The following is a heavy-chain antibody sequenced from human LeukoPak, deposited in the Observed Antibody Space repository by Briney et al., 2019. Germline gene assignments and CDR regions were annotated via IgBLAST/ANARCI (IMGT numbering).Heavy chain of an antibody. J-gene: IGHJ5*02. D-gene: IGHD3-10*01. Sequence: PSETLSLTCAVYGGSFSGYYWSWIRQPPGKGLEWIGEINHSGSTNYNPSLKSRVTISVDTSKNQFSLNLSSVTAADTAVYYCARGYGTGYYGSGSYDPWGQGTLSPSPQ. CDR1: GGSFSGYY. V-gene: IGHV4-34*01. CDR3: ARGYGTGYYGSGSYDP. CDR2: INHSGST.